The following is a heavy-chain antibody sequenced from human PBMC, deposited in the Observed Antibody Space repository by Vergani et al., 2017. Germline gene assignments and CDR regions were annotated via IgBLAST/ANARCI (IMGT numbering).Heavy chain of an antibody. J-gene: IGHJ4*02. CDR3: ARDHHYYDSWEIPRDY. CDR2: LSASDRRT. Sequence: EVQLLESGGDLVQPGGSLRLSCAASGFTFIMHAMSWVRQAPGKGLEWVSTLSASDRRTHYADSVKGRFTISRDNSKNTLFLHMNSLRAEDTALYYCARDHHYYDSWEIPRDYWGQGTLVTVSS. CDR1: GFTFIMHA. D-gene: IGHD3-22*01. V-gene: IGHV3-23*01.